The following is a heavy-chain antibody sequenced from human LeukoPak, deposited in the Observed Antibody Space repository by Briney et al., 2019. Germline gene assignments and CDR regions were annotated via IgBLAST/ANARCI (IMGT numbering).Heavy chain of an antibody. J-gene: IGHJ6*02. V-gene: IGHV4-34*01. CDR2: INHSGST. CDR3: ARGGNGWDYYNYGMDV. D-gene: IGHD6-19*01. Sequence: KPSETLSLTCAVYGGSFSGYYWSWIRQPPGKRLEWMGEINHSGSTNYNPSLKSRVTISVDTSKNQFSLKLSSVTAADTAVYYCARGGNGWDYYNYGMDVWGQGTTVTVSS. CDR1: GGSFSGYY.